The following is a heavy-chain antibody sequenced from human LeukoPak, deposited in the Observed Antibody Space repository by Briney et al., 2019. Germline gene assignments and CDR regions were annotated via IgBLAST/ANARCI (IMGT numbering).Heavy chain of an antibody. CDR2: ISGSGGST. CDR3: ASWGWSSKYFQH. CDR1: GFTFSSYA. V-gene: IGHV3-23*01. D-gene: IGHD3-16*01. J-gene: IGHJ1*01. Sequence: PGGSLRLSCAASGFTFSSYAMSWVRQAPGKGLEWVSAISGSGGSTYYADSVKGRFTISRDNAKNSLYLQMNSLRAEDTAVYYCASWGWSSKYFQHWGQGTLVTVSS.